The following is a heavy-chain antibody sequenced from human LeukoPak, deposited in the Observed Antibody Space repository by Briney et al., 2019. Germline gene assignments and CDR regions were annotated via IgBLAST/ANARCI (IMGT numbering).Heavy chain of an antibody. Sequence: GGSLRLSCAASGFTFSSYAMSWVRQAPGKGLEWVSAISGSGGSTYYADSVKGRFTTSRDNSKNTLYLQMNSLRAEDTAVYYCAKDTHIVVVTASTFDYWGQGTLVTVSS. V-gene: IGHV3-23*01. J-gene: IGHJ4*02. CDR1: GFTFSSYA. D-gene: IGHD2-21*02. CDR2: ISGSGGST. CDR3: AKDTHIVVVTASTFDY.